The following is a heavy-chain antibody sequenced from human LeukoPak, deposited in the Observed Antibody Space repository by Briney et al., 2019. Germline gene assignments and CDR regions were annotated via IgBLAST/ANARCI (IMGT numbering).Heavy chain of an antibody. CDR1: GFTFSSYA. J-gene: IGHJ4*02. D-gene: IGHD6-19*01. V-gene: IGHV3-23*01. Sequence: GGSLRLSCAASGFTFSSYAMSWVRQAPGKGLEWVSTISGSGNGGSTYYADSVKGRFTISRDNSKDTLYLQMNSLRAEDTAVYYCAKLLAVTNSYYFNYWGQGTLVTVSS. CDR2: ISGSGNGGST. CDR3: AKLLAVTNSYYFNY.